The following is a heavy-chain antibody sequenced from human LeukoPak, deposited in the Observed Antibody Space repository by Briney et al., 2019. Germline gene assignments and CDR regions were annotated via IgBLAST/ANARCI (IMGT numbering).Heavy chain of an antibody. V-gene: IGHV4-39*07. J-gene: IGHJ5*02. CDR3: ARDRSAWDGWFDP. CDR2: IYYSGST. D-gene: IGHD1-26*01. Sequence: SETLSLTCTVSGGSISSSSYYWGWIRQPPGKGLEWIGSIYYSGSTYYNPSLKSRVTISVDTSKNQFSLKLSSVTAADTAVYYCARDRSAWDGWFDPWGQGTLVTVSS. CDR1: GGSISSSSYY.